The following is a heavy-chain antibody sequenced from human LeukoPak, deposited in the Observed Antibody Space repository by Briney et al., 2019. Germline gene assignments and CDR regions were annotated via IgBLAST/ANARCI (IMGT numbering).Heavy chain of an antibody. J-gene: IGHJ4*02. CDR2: IIPIFGTA. CDR3: ACNEGYHYDSSGYYVDY. Sequence: SVKVSCKASGGTFSSYAISWVRQAPGQGLEWMGGIIPIFGTANYAQKFQGRVTITADESTSTAYMELSSLRSEDTAVYYCACNEGYHYDSSGYYVDYWGQGTLVTASS. D-gene: IGHD3-22*01. CDR1: GGTFSSYA. V-gene: IGHV1-69*13.